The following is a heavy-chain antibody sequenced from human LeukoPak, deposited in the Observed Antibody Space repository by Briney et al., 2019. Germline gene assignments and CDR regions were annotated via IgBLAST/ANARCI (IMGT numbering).Heavy chain of an antibody. D-gene: IGHD2-8*01. Sequence: SETLSLTCTVSGGSISSSSYYWGWIRQPPGKGLEWLGSIYYSGSTYYNPSLKSRVTISVDTSKNQFSLKLSSVTAADTAVYYCAAPGRYCTNGVCYTEYYFDYWGQGTLVTVSS. CDR2: IYYSGST. CDR3: AAPGRYCTNGVCYTEYYFDY. V-gene: IGHV4-39*01. J-gene: IGHJ4*02. CDR1: GGSISSSSYY.